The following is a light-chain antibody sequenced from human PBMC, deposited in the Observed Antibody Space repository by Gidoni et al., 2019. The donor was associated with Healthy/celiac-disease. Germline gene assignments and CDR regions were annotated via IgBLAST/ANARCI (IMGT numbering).Light chain of an antibody. V-gene: IGLV1-47*01. CDR1: SSNIGSNY. CDR2: RNN. Sequence: QSVLTQPPSASVTPGQRVTISCSGSSSNIGSNYVYWYQQLPGTAPKLLIYRNNQRPSGVPDRFSGSKSGTLASLAISGLRSEDEADYYCAAWDDSLSGWVFGGGTKLTVL. J-gene: IGLJ3*02. CDR3: AAWDDSLSGWV.